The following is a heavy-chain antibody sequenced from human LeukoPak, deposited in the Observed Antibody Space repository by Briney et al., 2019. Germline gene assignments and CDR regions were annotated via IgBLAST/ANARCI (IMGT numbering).Heavy chain of an antibody. CDR2: INTDGSST. CDR3: ARSKYSGYLDY. CDR1: GFTFSSFW. V-gene: IGHV3-74*01. D-gene: IGHD5-12*01. J-gene: IGHJ4*02. Sequence: RPGGSVRLSCAASGFTFSSFWLDRDRPAPGKGLVWLSRINTDGSSTNYADPVKGRFTISRDNAKNTLYLELNSLRAEDTAVYYCARSKYSGYLDYWGQGTLVTASS.